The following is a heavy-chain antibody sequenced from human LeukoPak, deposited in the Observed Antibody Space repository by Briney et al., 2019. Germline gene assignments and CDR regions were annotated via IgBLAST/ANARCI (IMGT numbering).Heavy chain of an antibody. V-gene: IGHV3-21*04. CDR3: ARVQLVDYYYYSYMDV. D-gene: IGHD6-6*01. CDR2: ISSSSSYI. CDR1: GFTFSSYS. Sequence: GGSLRLSCAASGFTFSSYSMNWVRQAPGKGLEWVSSISSSSSYIYYADSVKGRFTISRDNAKNSLYLQMNSLRAEDTALYYCARVQLVDYYYYSYMDVWGKGTTVTVPS. J-gene: IGHJ6*03.